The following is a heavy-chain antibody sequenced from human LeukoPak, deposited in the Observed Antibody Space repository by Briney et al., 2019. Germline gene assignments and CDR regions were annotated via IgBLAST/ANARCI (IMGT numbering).Heavy chain of an antibody. D-gene: IGHD3-22*01. CDR3: ARDLGDYDSSGFDY. J-gene: IGHJ4*02. CDR1: GGSISSYY. Sequence: SETLSLTCTVSGGSISSYYWSWIRQPPGKGLEWIGYIYYSGSTNYNPSHKSRVTISVDTSKNQFSLKLSSVTAADTAVYYCARDLGDYDSSGFDYWGQGTLVTVSS. CDR2: IYYSGST. V-gene: IGHV4-59*01.